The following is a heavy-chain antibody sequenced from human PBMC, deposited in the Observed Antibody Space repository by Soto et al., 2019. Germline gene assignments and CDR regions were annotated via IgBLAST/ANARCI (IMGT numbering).Heavy chain of an antibody. D-gene: IGHD2-21*01. V-gene: IGHV1-46*01. Sequence: ASVKVSCKASGYTFTDYRLHWVRQAPGHGLEWLGMINPSGGSTKYAQKFQGRVTMTRDTSTRTVYMELSSLRSEDTAVYYCARDYRDGYNGERLIFDYWGQGTLVTVSS. CDR1: GYTFTDYR. CDR2: INPSGGST. J-gene: IGHJ4*02. CDR3: ARDYRDGYNGERLIFDY.